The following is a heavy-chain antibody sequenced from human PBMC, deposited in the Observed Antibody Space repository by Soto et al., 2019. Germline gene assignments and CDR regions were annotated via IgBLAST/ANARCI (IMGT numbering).Heavy chain of an antibody. D-gene: IGHD3-3*01. CDR2: IIPIFGTA. CDR3: ATTYYDFWSVDY. V-gene: IGHV1-69*13. Sequence: GASVKVSCKASGGTFSSYAISWVRQAPGQGLEWMGGIIPIFGTANYAQKFQGRVTITADESTSTAYMELSSLRSEDTAVYYCATTYYDFWSVDYWGQGTLVTVSS. CDR1: GGTFSSYA. J-gene: IGHJ4*02.